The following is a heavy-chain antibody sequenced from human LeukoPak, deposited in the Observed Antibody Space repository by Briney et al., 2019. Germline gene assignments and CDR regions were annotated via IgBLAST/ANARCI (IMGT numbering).Heavy chain of an antibody. CDR3: ARDFGYYGSGSYLYY. D-gene: IGHD3-10*01. Sequence: QPGGSLRLSCAASGFTVSSNYMSWVRQAPGKGQEWVSVIYSGGSTYYADSVKGRFTISRDNSMNTLYLQMNSLRAEDTAVYYCARDFGYYGSGSYLYYWGQGTLVTVSS. J-gene: IGHJ4*02. V-gene: IGHV3-66*01. CDR2: IYSGGST. CDR1: GFTVSSNY.